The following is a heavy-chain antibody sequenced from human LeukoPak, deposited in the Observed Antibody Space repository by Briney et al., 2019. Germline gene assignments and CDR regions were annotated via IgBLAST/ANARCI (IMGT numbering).Heavy chain of an antibody. V-gene: IGHV3-21*01. CDR3: AREYSGYDWVFDY. CDR2: ISSSSSYI. Sequence: GGSLRLSCAASGFTFSSYSMTWVRQAPGKGLKWVSSISSSSSYIYYADSVKGRFTISRDNAKNSLYLRMNSLRAEDTAVYYCAREYSGYDWVFDYWGQGTLVTVSS. D-gene: IGHD5-12*01. J-gene: IGHJ4*02. CDR1: GFTFSSYS.